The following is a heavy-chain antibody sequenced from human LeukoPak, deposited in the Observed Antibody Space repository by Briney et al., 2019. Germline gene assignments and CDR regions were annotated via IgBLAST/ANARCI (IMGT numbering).Heavy chain of an antibody. CDR3: ARDGRGGWVDY. J-gene: IGHJ4*02. Sequence: PGGSLRLSCAASGFTFSTYAVNWVRQAPGKGLEWVSYISSSGSTIYYADSVKGRFTISRDNAKNSLYLQMNSLRAEDTAVYYCARDGRGGWVDYWGQGTLVTVSS. CDR1: GFTFSTYA. V-gene: IGHV3-48*04. CDR2: ISSSGSTI. D-gene: IGHD3-10*01.